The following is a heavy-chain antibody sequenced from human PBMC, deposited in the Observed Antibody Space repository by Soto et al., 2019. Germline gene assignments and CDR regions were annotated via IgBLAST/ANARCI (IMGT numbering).Heavy chain of an antibody. J-gene: IGHJ5*02. V-gene: IGHV1-69*13. Sequence: GASVKVSCKAAGGTFSSYAISLGRQAPGQGLEWMGGIIPIFGTANYAQKFQGRVTITADESTSTAYMELSSLRSEDTAVYYCARGMALSNWFDPWGQGTLVTVSS. CDR3: ARGMALSNWFDP. CDR1: GGTFSSYA. D-gene: IGHD3-16*02. CDR2: IIPIFGTA.